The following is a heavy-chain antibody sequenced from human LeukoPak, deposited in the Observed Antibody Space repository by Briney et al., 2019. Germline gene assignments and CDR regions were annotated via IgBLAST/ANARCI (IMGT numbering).Heavy chain of an antibody. CDR3: AKDLVVAATGSSWPFDY. J-gene: IGHJ4*02. CDR1: GFTFSSYA. Sequence: GGSLRLSCAASGFTFSSYAISWVRQAPGKGLEWVSAISGSGGSTYYADSVKGRFTISRDNSKNTLYLQMNSLRAEDTAVYYCAKDLVVAATGSSWPFDYWGQGTLVTVSS. V-gene: IGHV3-23*01. CDR2: ISGSGGST. D-gene: IGHD2-15*01.